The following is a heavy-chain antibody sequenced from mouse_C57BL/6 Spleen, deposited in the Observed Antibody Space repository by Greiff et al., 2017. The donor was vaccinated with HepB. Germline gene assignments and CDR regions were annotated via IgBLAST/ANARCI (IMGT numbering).Heavy chain of an antibody. CDR2: IYPGDGDT. Sequence: VQLQQSGPELVKPGASVKISCKASGYAFSSSWMNWVKQRPGKGLEWIGRIYPGDGDTNYNGKFKGKATLTADKSSSTAYMQLSSLTSEDSAVYFCARERLLRPFAYWGQGTLVTVSA. CDR3: ARERLLRPFAY. J-gene: IGHJ3*01. D-gene: IGHD1-2*01. CDR1: GYAFSSSW. V-gene: IGHV1-82*01.